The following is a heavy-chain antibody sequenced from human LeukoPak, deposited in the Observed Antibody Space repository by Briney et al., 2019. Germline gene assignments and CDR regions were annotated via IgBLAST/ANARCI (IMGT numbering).Heavy chain of an antibody. Sequence: QAGGSLRLSCAASGFTFSSYEMNWVRQAPGKGLEWVSYISSSGSTIYYADSVKGRFTISRDNAKNSLYLQMNSLRAEDTAVYYCARGLRGSGSYLPSYMDVWGQGTTVTVSS. V-gene: IGHV3-48*03. D-gene: IGHD3-10*01. J-gene: IGHJ6*02. CDR2: ISSSGSTI. CDR1: GFTFSSYE. CDR3: ARGLRGSGSYLPSYMDV.